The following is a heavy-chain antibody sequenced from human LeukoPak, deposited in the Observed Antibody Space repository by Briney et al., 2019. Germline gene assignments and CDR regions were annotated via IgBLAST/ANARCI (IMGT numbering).Heavy chain of an antibody. V-gene: IGHV1-69*13. Sequence: RASVKVSCKASGGTFSSYAISWVRQAPGQGLEWMGGIIPIFGTANYAQKFQGRVTITADESTSTAYMELSSLRSEDTAVYYCARGLGDPDYYYHGMDVWGQGTTVTVSS. CDR3: ARGLGDPDYYYHGMDV. CDR1: GGTFSSYA. J-gene: IGHJ6*02. CDR2: IIPIFGTA. D-gene: IGHD2-21*02.